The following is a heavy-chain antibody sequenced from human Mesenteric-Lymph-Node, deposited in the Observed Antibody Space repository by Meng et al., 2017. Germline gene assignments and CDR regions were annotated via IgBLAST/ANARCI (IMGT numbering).Heavy chain of an antibody. J-gene: IGHJ4*02. CDR1: GGTTISNGYY. Sequence: QVHVKEAGPGLLKPYQTLSSPGTAVGGTTISNGYYWDWVRQPPGKGLEWIGAIYHSGSTSYNPSLQSRVTMFVDTSKNQFSLMLTSVTATDTAVYYCARRRGGSGRDCWGQGTLVTVSS. CDR3: ARRRGGSGRDC. V-gene: IGHV4-39*01. D-gene: IGHD3-10*01. CDR2: IYHSGST.